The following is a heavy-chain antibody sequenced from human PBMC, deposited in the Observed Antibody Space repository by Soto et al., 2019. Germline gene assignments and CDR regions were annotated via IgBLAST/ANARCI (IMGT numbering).Heavy chain of an antibody. CDR1: GFTFSSYW. J-gene: IGHJ6*02. Sequence: EVQLVESGGGLVQPGGSLRLSCAASGFTFSSYWMSWVRQAPGKGLEWVANIKQDGSEKYYVDSVKGRFTISRDNAKNSLYLQMNSLRAEDTAVYYCARETYPPSGYSSGWYWNYGYYYYGMDVWGQGTTVTVSS. V-gene: IGHV3-7*01. CDR2: IKQDGSEK. CDR3: ARETYPPSGYSSGWYWNYGYYYYGMDV. D-gene: IGHD6-19*01.